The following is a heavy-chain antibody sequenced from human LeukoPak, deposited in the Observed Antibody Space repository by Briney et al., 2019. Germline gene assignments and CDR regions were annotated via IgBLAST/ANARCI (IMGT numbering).Heavy chain of an antibody. J-gene: IGHJ5*02. V-gene: IGHV3-7*01. CDR3: ARSRWPEDL. D-gene: IGHD4-23*01. CDR1: GFTFTGFF. Sequence: GGSLRLSCAVSGFTFTGFFMSWLRQAPGKGLEWVANINRDGTETHYVGSVKGRFTISIDNAKNSVYLQMNSLRTEDTAIYYCARSRWPEDLWGRGTLVTVSS. CDR2: INRDGTET.